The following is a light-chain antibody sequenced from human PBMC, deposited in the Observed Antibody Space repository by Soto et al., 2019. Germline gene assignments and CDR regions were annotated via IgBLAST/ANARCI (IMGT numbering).Light chain of an antibody. CDR3: QQYNNWPPIT. CDR2: GAS. V-gene: IGKV3D-15*01. CDR1: QRVSSK. Sequence: ETVMTQSPATLSVSAGERATLSCRASQRVSSKLAWYQQKPGQAPRLLIYGASTRATGIPARFSGSGSGTEFTLTISSLQSEDFAVYYCQQYNNWPPITFGQGTRLEI. J-gene: IGKJ5*01.